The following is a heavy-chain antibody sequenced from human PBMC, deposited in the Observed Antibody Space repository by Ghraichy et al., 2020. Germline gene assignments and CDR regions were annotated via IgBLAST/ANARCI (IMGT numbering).Heavy chain of an antibody. J-gene: IGHJ3*02. CDR3: ARDRRDFDI. CDR2: IYYSGST. V-gene: IGHV4-59*01. CDR1: GGSISSYY. Sequence: SETLTLTCTVSGGSISSYYWSWIRQPPGKGLEWIGYIYYSGSTNYNPSLKSRVTISVDTSKNQFSLKLSSVTAADTAVYYCARDRRDFDIWGQGTMVTVSS.